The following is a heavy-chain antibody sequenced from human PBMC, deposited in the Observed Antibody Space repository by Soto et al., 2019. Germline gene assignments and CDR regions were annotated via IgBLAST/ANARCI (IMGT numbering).Heavy chain of an antibody. Sequence: QVQLVQSGAEVRKPGASVKVSCEASGYTFTSYDIYWVRQATGQGLEXMGWXNPNTGNSGYAQKFQGRVTMTSDTSISTAHMELSSLRSEDTAVYYCARRAETNGWNGFGADKYYFDFWGQGTLVTVSS. J-gene: IGHJ4*02. CDR3: ARRAETNGWNGFGADKYYFDF. D-gene: IGHD1-1*01. V-gene: IGHV1-8*01. CDR1: GYTFTSYD. CDR2: XNPNTGNS.